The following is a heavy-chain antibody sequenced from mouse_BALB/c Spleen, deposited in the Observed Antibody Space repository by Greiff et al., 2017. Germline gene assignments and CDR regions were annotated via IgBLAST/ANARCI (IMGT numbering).Heavy chain of an antibody. D-gene: IGHD1-1*01. J-gene: IGHJ1*01. Sequence: VQLQQSGPSLVKPSQTLSLTCSVTGDSITSGYWNWIRKFPGNKLEYMGYISYSGSTYYNPSLKSRISITRDTSKNQYYLQLNSVTTEDTATYYCARSNYYGGNWYFDVWGAGTTVTVSS. CDR3: ARSNYYGGNWYFDV. V-gene: IGHV3-8*02. CDR2: ISYSGST. CDR1: GDSITSGY.